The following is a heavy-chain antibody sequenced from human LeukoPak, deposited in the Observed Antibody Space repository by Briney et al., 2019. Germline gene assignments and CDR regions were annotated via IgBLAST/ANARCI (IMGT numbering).Heavy chain of an antibody. V-gene: IGHV3-23*01. D-gene: IGHD2-2*01. Sequence: PGSSLRLSCTASGFSFSDSGMDWVRHIPGRGLEWVSTINPTAERTFYADSVRGRFTISRDNSKNMVFLQMDSLTVEDTAIYYCARDQPHAASWFDPWGQGTLVTVSS. CDR1: GFSFSDSG. J-gene: IGHJ5*02. CDR3: ARDQPHAASWFDP. CDR2: INPTAERT.